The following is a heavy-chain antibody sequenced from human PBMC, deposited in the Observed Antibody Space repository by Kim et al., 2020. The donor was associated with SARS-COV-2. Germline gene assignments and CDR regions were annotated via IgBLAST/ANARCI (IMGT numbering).Heavy chain of an antibody. CDR3: TTSGAVFGEFPAYGMDV. D-gene: IGHD3-10*02. V-gene: IGHV3-15*01. Sequence: GGSLRLSCAASGFTFSNAWMSWVRQAPGKGLEWVGRIKSKTDGGTTDYAAPVKGRFTISRDDSKNTLYLQMNSLKTEDTAVYYCTTSGAVFGEFPAYGMDVWGQGTTVTVSS. CDR2: IKSKTDGGTT. CDR1: GFTFSNAW. J-gene: IGHJ6*02.